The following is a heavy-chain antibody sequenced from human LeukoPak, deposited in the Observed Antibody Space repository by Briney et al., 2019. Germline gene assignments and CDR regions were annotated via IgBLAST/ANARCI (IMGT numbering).Heavy chain of an antibody. CDR3: SSGREWGSYYPS. V-gene: IGHV4-61*01. CDR2: LYYSGRT. J-gene: IGHJ4*02. Sequence: SGPLCFTCTVLGGSIRSGSYYWSWIRQPPGKGLEWIGYLYYSGRTNYNPSLTSRATISVDTSKNQISLKLSSVTAADTAVYYCSSGREWGSYYPSWVRGTLVTVSS. CDR1: GGSIRSGSYY. D-gene: IGHD3-10*01.